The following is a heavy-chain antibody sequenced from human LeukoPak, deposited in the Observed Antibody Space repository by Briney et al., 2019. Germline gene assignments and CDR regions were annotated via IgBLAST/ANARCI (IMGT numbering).Heavy chain of an antibody. J-gene: IGHJ4*02. CDR3: AGGTYYYFDV. CDR1: GGSISSYY. V-gene: IGHV4-59*01. CDR2: VYYSGSA. Sequence: RPSETLSLTCTVSGGSISSYYWSWIRQPPGKGVEWIGYVYYSGSAHYNPSLKSRVTISVDTSKNQFSLKVSSVTAADTAIYYCAGGTYYYFDVWGQANLLTVSS. D-gene: IGHD1-26*01.